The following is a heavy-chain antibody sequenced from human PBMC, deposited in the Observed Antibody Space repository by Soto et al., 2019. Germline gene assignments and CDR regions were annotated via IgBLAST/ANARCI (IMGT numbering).Heavy chain of an antibody. J-gene: IGHJ4*02. D-gene: IGHD3-16*02. V-gene: IGHV3-23*01. CDR2: ISGSGGST. Sequence: GGSLRLSCAASGFTFSSYAMSWVRQAPGKGLEWVSAISGSGGSTYYADSVKGRFTISRDNSKNTLYLQMNSLRAEDTAVYYCATNDRELSLYYPPLFDYWGQGTLVTVSS. CDR1: GFTFSSYA. CDR3: ATNDRELSLYYPPLFDY.